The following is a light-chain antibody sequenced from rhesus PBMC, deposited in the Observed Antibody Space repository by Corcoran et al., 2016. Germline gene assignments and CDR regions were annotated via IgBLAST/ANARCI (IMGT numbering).Light chain of an antibody. CDR3: LQYKSSPS. J-gene: IGKJ4*01. V-gene: IGKV1-22*01. CDR2: KAS. Sequence: DIQMTQSPSSLSASVGDTVTITCRASQTIDSWLDWYQQKPGKAPKLLIYKASSLRAGVPSRFSGSGSGTDFTLTISSLQPEDFATYYWLQYKSSPSFGGGTKVESK. CDR1: QTIDSW.